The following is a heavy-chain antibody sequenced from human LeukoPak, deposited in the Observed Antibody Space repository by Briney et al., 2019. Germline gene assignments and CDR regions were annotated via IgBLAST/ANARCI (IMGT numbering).Heavy chain of an antibody. CDR1: GDSISNYY. V-gene: IGHV4-59*01. CDR2: IYDSGST. Sequence: SETLSLTCTVSGDSISNYYWTWIRQPPGKGLEWIGYIYDSGSTSYNPSLQSRVTISIDTSKNQFSLRLTSVTAADTAVYYCARGGSYYDFWSGYYDYYYYMDVWGKGTTVTVSS. CDR3: ARGGSYYDFWSGYYDYYYYMDV. D-gene: IGHD3-3*01. J-gene: IGHJ6*03.